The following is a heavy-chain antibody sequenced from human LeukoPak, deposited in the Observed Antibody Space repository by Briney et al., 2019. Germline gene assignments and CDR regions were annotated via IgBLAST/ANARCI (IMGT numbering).Heavy chain of an antibody. Sequence: SQTLSLTCAVSGGSISSGGYSWSWVRQPPGKGLEWIGYIYHTGSTYSNPSLKSRITISVDTSKNQFSLKLSSVTAADTAVYYCARDYDYGDELGFFDPWGRGTLVTVSS. CDR3: ARDYDYGDELGFFDP. J-gene: IGHJ2*01. V-gene: IGHV4-30-2*01. D-gene: IGHD4-17*01. CDR1: GGSISSGGYS. CDR2: IYHTGST.